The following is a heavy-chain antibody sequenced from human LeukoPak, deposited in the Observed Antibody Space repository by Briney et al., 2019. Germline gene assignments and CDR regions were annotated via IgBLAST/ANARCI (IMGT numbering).Heavy chain of an antibody. CDR3: ARDNPYDYVWGSYRYTGGDYGMDV. CDR1: GFTFSSYE. CDR2: ISSSGSTI. D-gene: IGHD3-16*02. J-gene: IGHJ6*04. Sequence: GGSLRLSCAASGFTFSSYEMNWVRQAPGKGLECVSYISSSGSTIYYADSVKGRFTISRDNAKNSLYLQMNGLRAEDTAVYYCARDNPYDYVWGSYRYTGGDYGMDVWGKGTTVTVSS. V-gene: IGHV3-48*03.